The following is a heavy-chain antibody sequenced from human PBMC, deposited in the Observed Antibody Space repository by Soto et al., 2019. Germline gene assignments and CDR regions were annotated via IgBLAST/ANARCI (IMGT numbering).Heavy chain of an antibody. CDR3: TRAAWFPYLSFY. Sequence: PGGSLRLSCAASGFTFSRFELHWVRQAPGKGLEWISYISSSGSTAYYASSVEGRSTISRDNANNSVYLQMDSLRAEDTALYYCTRAAWFPYLSFYWGQGALVTVSS. D-gene: IGHD3-10*01. CDR2: ISSSGSTA. CDR1: GFTFSRFE. V-gene: IGHV3-48*03. J-gene: IGHJ4*02.